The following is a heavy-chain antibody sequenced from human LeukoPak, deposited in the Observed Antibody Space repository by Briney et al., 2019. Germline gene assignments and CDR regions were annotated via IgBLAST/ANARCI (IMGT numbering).Heavy chain of an antibody. CDR2: MNKDGSQK. D-gene: IGHD1/OR15-1a*01. CDR3: ARNNDMDV. Sequence: PGGSLRLSCAASGFILSNHWMTWVRQAPGKGPEWVANMNKDGSQKYYEDSVKGRFTISRDTAKNSLYLQMNNLRVEDAALYYCARNNDMDVWGQGTTVIVSS. CDR1: GFILSNHW. V-gene: IGHV3-7*03. J-gene: IGHJ6*02.